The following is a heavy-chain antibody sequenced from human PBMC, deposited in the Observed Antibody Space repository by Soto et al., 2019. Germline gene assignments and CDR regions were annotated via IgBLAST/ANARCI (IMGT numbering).Heavy chain of an antibody. J-gene: IGHJ4*02. CDR1: GYTFTSYG. Sequence: QVQLVQSGAEVKKPGASVKVSCKASGYTFTSYGISWVRQAPGQGLEWMGWISAYNGNTNYAQKLQGRVTMTTDTSXXTAYMELRSLRSDDTAVYYCARTPEAIVGATNFDYWGQGTLVTVSS. CDR2: ISAYNGNT. V-gene: IGHV1-18*01. CDR3: ARTPEAIVGATNFDY. D-gene: IGHD1-26*01.